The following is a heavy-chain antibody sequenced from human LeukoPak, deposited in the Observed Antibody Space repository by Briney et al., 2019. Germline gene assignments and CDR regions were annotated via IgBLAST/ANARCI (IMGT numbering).Heavy chain of an antibody. Sequence: GGSLRLSCAASGFTFSSFSMNWVRQAPGKGLEWLSYISSSSRTIYYADSVKGRFTISRDNAKNSLYLQMSSLRDEDTAVYFCARKRLDCSGGSCYGDLDYWGQGTLVTVSS. CDR2: ISSSSRTI. CDR3: ARKRLDCSGGSCYGDLDY. V-gene: IGHV3-48*02. CDR1: GFTFSSFS. J-gene: IGHJ4*02. D-gene: IGHD2-15*01.